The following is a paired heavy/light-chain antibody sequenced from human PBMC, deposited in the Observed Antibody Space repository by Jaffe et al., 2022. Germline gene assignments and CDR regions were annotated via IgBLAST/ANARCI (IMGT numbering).Heavy chain of an antibody. CDR2: LSYDGGNY. V-gene: IGHV3-30*18. J-gene: IGHJ4*02. D-gene: IGHD4-17*01. CDR1: GFTFSTYG. Sequence: QVQLVESGGGVVQPGKSLRLSCAASGFTFSTYGMHWVRQAPGKGLEWVAVLSYDGGNYYYGDSVKGRFTISRDNSKNMLYLQMNSLRTEDTAVYYCAKDFSDYGDYEGQFDYWGQGTLVTVSS. CDR3: AKDFSDYGDYEGQFDY.
Light chain of an antibody. J-gene: IGKJ2*01. CDR2: WAS. CDR3: QQYYSTSYT. CDR1: QSVLYSSNNKNY. V-gene: IGKV4-1*01. Sequence: DIVMTQSPDSLAVSLGERATISCKSSQSVLYSSNNKNYLAWYQQKPGQPPKLLIYWASTRESGVPDRFSGSGSGTDFTLTISSLQAEDVAVYYCQQYYSTSYTFGQGTKLEIK.